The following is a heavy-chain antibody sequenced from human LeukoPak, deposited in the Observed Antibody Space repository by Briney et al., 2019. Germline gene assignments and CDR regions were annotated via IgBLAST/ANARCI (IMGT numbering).Heavy chain of an antibody. Sequence: SGGSLRLSCAASRLTFSSEAMNWVRQAPGKGLEWVSYISSSGGTIYYADSVKGRFTISRDNAKNSLCLQMDSLRAEDTAVYYCARGNYGDYARSSFDYWGQGTLVTVSS. CDR1: RLTFSSEA. CDR2: ISSSGGTI. J-gene: IGHJ4*02. CDR3: ARGNYGDYARSSFDY. D-gene: IGHD4-17*01. V-gene: IGHV3-48*03.